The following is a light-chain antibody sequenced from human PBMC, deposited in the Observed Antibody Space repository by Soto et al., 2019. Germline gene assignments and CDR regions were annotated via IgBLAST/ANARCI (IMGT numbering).Light chain of an antibody. CDR2: DAS. V-gene: IGKV3-15*01. J-gene: IGKJ1*01. CDR3: QQYKNWPPVT. Sequence: EIVMTQSPATLSMSPGERATLSCRASQSVSSKLAWYQQKPGQAPRLLIYDASTRATGIPARFSGSGSGTEFTLTISSLQSEDFAVYYCQQYKNWPPVTLGQGTKVEIK. CDR1: QSVSSK.